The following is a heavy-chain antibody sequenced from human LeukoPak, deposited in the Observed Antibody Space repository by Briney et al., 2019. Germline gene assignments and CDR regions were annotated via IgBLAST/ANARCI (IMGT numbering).Heavy chain of an antibody. V-gene: IGHV4-59*08. CDR1: GGSISSYY. CDR2: IYYSGST. Sequence: SETLSLTCTVSGGSISSYYWSWIRQPPGKGLEWIGYIYYSGSTNYNPSLKSRVTISVDTSKNQFSLKLSSVTAADTAVYYCARGLSPADYGVYGGFDYWGQGTLVTVSS. CDR3: ARGLSPADYGVYGGFDY. D-gene: IGHD4-17*01. J-gene: IGHJ4*02.